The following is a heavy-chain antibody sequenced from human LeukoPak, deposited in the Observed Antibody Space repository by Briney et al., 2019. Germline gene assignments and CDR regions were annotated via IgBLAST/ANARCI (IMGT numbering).Heavy chain of an antibody. J-gene: IGHJ5*02. CDR2: IYSSGTT. Sequence: SETLSLTCTVSGGSISSSYWSWIRQPPGKGLEWIGYIYSSGTTNYNPSLKSRVTISVDTSKNPFSLNLDSVTAADTAVYYCARHTAKTYSSSSDWFDPWGQGTLVTVSS. V-gene: IGHV4-4*09. D-gene: IGHD6-6*01. CDR1: GGSISSSY. CDR3: ARHTAKTYSSSSDWFDP.